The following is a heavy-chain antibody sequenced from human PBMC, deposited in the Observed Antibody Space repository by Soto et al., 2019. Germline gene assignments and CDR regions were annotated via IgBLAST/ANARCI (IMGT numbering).Heavy chain of an antibody. D-gene: IGHD1-20*01. Sequence: SETLSLTCTVSGGPISSYYWSWIRQPAGKGLEWVGRIYTSGSTNYNPSLKSRVTMSVDTSKNQFSLKLSSVTAADTAVYYCARDWRLTGTFDPWGQGTLVTVSS. CDR3: ARDWRLTGTFDP. CDR2: IYTSGST. J-gene: IGHJ5*02. CDR1: GGPISSYY. V-gene: IGHV4-4*07.